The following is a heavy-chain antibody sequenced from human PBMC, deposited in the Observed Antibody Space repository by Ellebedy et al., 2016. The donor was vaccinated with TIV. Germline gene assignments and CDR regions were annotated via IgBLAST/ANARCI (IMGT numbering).Heavy chain of an antibody. V-gene: IGHV3-53*01. D-gene: IGHD6-6*01. J-gene: IGHJ3*02. Sequence: GGSLRLXXAASGFTVSSSYMSWVRQAPGKGLECVSLIYSGGSTYYADSVRGRFTISRDKSKNTLYLQMNSLRAEDTAVYYCAREGSSSPNDAFDIWGQGTMVTVSS. CDR1: GFTVSSSY. CDR3: AREGSSSPNDAFDI. CDR2: IYSGGST.